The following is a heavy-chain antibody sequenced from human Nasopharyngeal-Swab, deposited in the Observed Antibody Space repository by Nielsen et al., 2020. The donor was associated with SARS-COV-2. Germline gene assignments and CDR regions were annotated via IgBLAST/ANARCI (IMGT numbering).Heavy chain of an antibody. CDR3: AADSTRDDYGGNGVDYFDY. CDR1: GFTFTSSA. CDR2: IVVGSGNT. J-gene: IGHJ4*02. Sequence: SGKVSCKASGFTFTSSAVQWVRQARGQRLEWIGWIVVGSGNTNYAQKFQERVTITRDMSTSTAYMELSSLRSEDTAVYYCAADSTRDDYGGNGVDYFDYWGQGTLVTVSS. V-gene: IGHV1-58*01. D-gene: IGHD4-23*01.